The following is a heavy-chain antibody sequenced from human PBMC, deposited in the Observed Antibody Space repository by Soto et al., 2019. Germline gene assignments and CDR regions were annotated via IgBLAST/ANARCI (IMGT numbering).Heavy chain of an antibody. V-gene: IGHV4-39*01. CDR3: APLSVSLSGPYGIHV. D-gene: IGHD2-15*01. Sequence: SETLSLTCSVSGYSVSSSYYYWAWIRQPPGKGLEWIGSMLYSGLTYYNPSLKSRVTLSVDTSKNQFSVRLNSVTASDTAVYYCAPLSVSLSGPYGIHVWGQGTTVTVS. CDR2: MLYSGLT. J-gene: IGHJ6*02. CDR1: GYSVSSSYYY.